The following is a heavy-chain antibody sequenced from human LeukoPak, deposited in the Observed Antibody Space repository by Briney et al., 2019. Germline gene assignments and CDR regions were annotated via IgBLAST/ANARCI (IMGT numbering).Heavy chain of an antibody. CDR1: GFTFSTYA. CDR3: AKDSRATGTTGH. CDR2: ISGTGGRT. V-gene: IGHV3-23*01. Sequence: GGSLRLSCAASGFTFSTYAMSWVRQAPGKGLEWVSAISGTGGRTYYADSVKGRFTISRDNSKNTLYLQMNSLRAEDTAVYYCAKDSRATGTTGHWGQGTLVTVSS. J-gene: IGHJ4*02. D-gene: IGHD1-1*01.